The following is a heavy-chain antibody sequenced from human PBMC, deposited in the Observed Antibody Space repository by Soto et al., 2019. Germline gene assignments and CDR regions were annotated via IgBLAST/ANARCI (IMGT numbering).Heavy chain of an antibody. Sequence: ASVKVSCKASGYTFTSYDINWVRQATGQGLEWTGWMNPNSGNTGYAQKFQGRVTMTRNTSISTAYMELSSLRSEDTAVYYCARCGVGVVPAAIEIDVWGQGTLVTVSS. CDR3: ARCGVGVVPAAIEIDV. D-gene: IGHD2-2*01. CDR2: MNPNSGNT. CDR1: GYTFTSYD. V-gene: IGHV1-8*01. J-gene: IGHJ4*02.